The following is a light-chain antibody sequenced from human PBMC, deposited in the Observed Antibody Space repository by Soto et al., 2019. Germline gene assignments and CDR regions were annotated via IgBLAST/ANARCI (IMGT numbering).Light chain of an antibody. CDR1: QSVSSY. J-gene: IGKJ1*01. CDR3: QHRSDSWT. CDR2: DAS. V-gene: IGKV3-11*01. Sequence: EIVLTQSPATLALSPGERATLSCRASQSVSSYLAWYQQKPGQAPRLLISDASTRATGIPARFSGSGSGTDFTLTITSLEPEDFAVYFCQHRSDSWTFGQGTKVDI.